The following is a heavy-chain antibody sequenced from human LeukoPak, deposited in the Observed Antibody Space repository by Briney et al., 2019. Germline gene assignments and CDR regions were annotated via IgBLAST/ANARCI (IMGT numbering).Heavy chain of an antibody. V-gene: IGHV3-21*01. J-gene: IGHJ6*02. CDR1: GFTFRDYS. CDR2: ISGSSSYI. D-gene: IGHD2-15*01. Sequence: PGGSLRLFCAASGFTFRDYSMKWVRQAPGKGLEWVSFISGSSSYINYADSVKGRFTSSRDNAKNSLYLQMNSLRAEDTAVYYCARAREYCSGRTCYHYYGMDVWGQGTTVTVSS. CDR3: ARAREYCSGRTCYHYYGMDV.